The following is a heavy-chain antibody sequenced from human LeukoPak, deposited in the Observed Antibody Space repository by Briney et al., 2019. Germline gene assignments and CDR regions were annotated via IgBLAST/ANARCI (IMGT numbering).Heavy chain of an antibody. CDR3: ASMVSYYYDSSGYYLSYYFDY. J-gene: IGHJ4*02. D-gene: IGHD3-22*01. CDR1: GGTFSSYA. V-gene: IGHV1-69*06. CDR2: IIPIFGTA. Sequence: ASVKVSCKASGGTFSSYAISWVRQAPGQGLEWMGGIIPIFGTANYAQKSQGRVTITADKSTSTAYMELSSLRSEDTAVYYCASMVSYYYDSSGYYLSYYFDYWGQGTLVTVSS.